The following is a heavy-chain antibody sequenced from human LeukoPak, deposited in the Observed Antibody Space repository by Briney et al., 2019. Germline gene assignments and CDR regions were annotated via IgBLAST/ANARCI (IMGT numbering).Heavy chain of an antibody. CDR2: IYYSGST. V-gene: IGHV4-39*07. CDR1: GGSISSSSYY. J-gene: IGHJ6*03. Sequence: KPSETLSLTCTVSGGSISSSSYYWGWIRQPPGKGLEWIGSIYYSGSTYYNPSLKSRVTISVDTSKNQFSLKLSSVTAADTAVYYCARDRVVPAKGGGFYYYYYYMDVWGKGTTVTVSS. CDR3: ARDRVVPAKGGGFYYYYYYMDV. D-gene: IGHD2-2*01.